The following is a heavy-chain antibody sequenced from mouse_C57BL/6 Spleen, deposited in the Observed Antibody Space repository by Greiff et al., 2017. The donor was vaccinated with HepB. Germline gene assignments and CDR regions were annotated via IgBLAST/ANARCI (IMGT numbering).Heavy chain of an antibody. CDR1: GYTFTSYW. CDR3: ARVYGSSPLYAMDY. J-gene: IGHJ4*01. V-gene: IGHV1-52*01. CDR2: IDPSDSET. Sequence: QVQLQQPGAELVRPGSSVKLSCKASGYTFTSYWMHWVKQRPIQGLEWIGNIDPSDSETHYNQKFKDKATLTVDKSSSTAYMQLSSLTSEDSAVYYCARVYGSSPLYAMDYWGQGTSVTVSS. D-gene: IGHD1-1*01.